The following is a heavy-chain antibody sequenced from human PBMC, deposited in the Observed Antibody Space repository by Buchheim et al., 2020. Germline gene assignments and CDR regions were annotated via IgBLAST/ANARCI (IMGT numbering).Heavy chain of an antibody. D-gene: IGHD7-27*01. V-gene: IGHV3-33*01. Sequence: QVHLVESGGGVVQPGRSLRLSCAASGFSFSNYGMHWVRQAPGKGLEWVAIIWHDGNNKYYADSVKGRFTIYRDNSKNTLYLQMNSLRAEDTAVYYCAAGDPLDYWGQGAL. CDR3: AAGDPLDY. CDR2: IWHDGNNK. CDR1: GFSFSNYG. J-gene: IGHJ4*02.